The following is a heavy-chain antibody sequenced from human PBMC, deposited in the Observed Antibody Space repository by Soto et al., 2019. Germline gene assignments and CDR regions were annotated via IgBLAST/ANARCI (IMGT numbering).Heavy chain of an antibody. D-gene: IGHD4-17*01. CDR3: ARASLFPYDYGDYIGFDY. CDR2: ISAYNGNT. CDR1: GYTFTSYG. J-gene: IGHJ4*02. V-gene: IGHV1-18*01. Sequence: ASVKVSCKASGYTFTSYGISWVRQAPGQGLEWMGWISAYNGNTNYAQKLQGRVTMTTDTSTSTAYMELRSLRSDDTAVYYCARASLFPYDYGDYIGFDYWGQGTLVTVSS.